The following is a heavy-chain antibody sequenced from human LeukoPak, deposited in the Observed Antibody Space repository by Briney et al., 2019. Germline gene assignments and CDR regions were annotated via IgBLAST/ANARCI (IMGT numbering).Heavy chain of an antibody. J-gene: IGHJ3*01. V-gene: IGHV3-23*01. Sequence: GGSLRLSCATSGFTFNNNAMSWVRQAPGERLEWVSAINGGGDATEYADSVKSRFTISRDNSKNTLYLQMNSLRPEDTAVYYCARCTASCYANAFDVWGQGTLLTVSS. D-gene: IGHD2-2*01. CDR3: ARCTASCYANAFDV. CDR2: INGGGDAT. CDR1: GFTFNNNA.